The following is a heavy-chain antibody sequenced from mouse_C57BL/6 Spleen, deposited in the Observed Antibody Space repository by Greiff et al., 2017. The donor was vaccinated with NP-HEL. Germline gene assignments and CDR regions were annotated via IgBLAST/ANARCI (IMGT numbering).Heavy chain of an antibody. J-gene: IGHJ4*01. CDR3: TSSGNYDYAMDY. Sequence: EVQLQESGGGLVQPGGSMKLSCVASGFTFSNYWMNWVRQSPEKGLEWVAQIRLKSDNYATHYAESVKGRFTISRDDSKSSVYLQMNNLRAEDTGIYYCTSSGNYDYAMDYWGQGTSVTVSS. CDR1: GFTFSNYW. CDR2: IRLKSDNYAT. D-gene: IGHD2-1*01. V-gene: IGHV6-3*01.